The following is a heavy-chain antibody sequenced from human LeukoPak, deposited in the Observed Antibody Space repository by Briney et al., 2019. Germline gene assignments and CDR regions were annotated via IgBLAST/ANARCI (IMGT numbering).Heavy chain of an antibody. CDR2: ISGSVDST. J-gene: IGHJ6*02. Sequence: GGSLRLSCAASGFTFSSYAMSWVRQAPGKGLEWVSAISGSVDSTYYADSVKGRFTISRDNPKNTLFLQMNSLRAEDTALYYCAKGIAVAGTPYYYYGMDVWGQGTTVTVSS. D-gene: IGHD6-19*01. V-gene: IGHV3-23*01. CDR3: AKGIAVAGTPYYYYGMDV. CDR1: GFTFSSYA.